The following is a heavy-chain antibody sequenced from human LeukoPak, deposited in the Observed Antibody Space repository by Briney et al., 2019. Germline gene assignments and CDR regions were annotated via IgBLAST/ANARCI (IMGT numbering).Heavy chain of an antibody. CDR2: IYYSGST. CDR1: GASISADY. V-gene: IGHV4-59*08. Sequence: PSETLSLTCTVSGASISADYWSWIRQPPGKGLEWIGYIYYSGSTNYNPSLKSRVTISVDTSKNQFSLKLSSVTAADTAVYYCARRMNCGGDCYYFDYWGQGTLVTVSS. CDR3: ARRMNCGGDCYYFDY. J-gene: IGHJ4*02. D-gene: IGHD2-21*02.